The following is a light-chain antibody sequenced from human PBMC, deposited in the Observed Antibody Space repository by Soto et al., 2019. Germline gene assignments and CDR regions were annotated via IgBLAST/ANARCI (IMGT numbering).Light chain of an antibody. CDR3: QQYDTLPFT. J-gene: IGKJ3*01. CDR2: DAS. CDR1: QSINTIF. V-gene: IGKV3-20*01. Sequence: EIVLTQSPGTLSLSPGESATLSCRASQSINTIFLAWYQQKPGQAPRLLIYDASSRATGIPDRFSGSGSGTDFTLTISRVEPEDFALYYCQQYDTLPFTFGPGAKVDIK.